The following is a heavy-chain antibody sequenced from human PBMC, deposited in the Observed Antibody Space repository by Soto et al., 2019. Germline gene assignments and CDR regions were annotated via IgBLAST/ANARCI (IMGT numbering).Heavy chain of an antibody. CDR2: VNPSGGHT. CDR1: GDTFTDYY. J-gene: IGHJ4*02. Sequence: QVQLMQSGAEVKKPGASVKVSCKASGDTFTDYYIHWVRQAPGQGLEWMGTVNPSGGHTTYAQHFRGRVTMTRDTPTSTLYMERNSLTSDDTAIYYCARGGLFVVVTAALDYWGQGPLVTVPS. D-gene: IGHD2-21*02. CDR3: ARGGLFVVVTAALDY. V-gene: IGHV1-46*01.